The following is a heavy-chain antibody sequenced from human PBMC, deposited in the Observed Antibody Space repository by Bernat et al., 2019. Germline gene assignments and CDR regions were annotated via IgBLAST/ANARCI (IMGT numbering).Heavy chain of an antibody. Sequence: VQLVESGGGVVQPGRSLRLSCAASGFTFSNAWMNWVRQAPGKGLEWVGRIKSKTDGGTTDYAAPVKGRFTISRDDSKNTLYLQMNSLKTEDTAVYYCTTEEGATTYFDYWGQGTLVTVSS. CDR3: TTEEGATTYFDY. D-gene: IGHD1-26*01. CDR1: GFTFSNAW. J-gene: IGHJ4*02. V-gene: IGHV3-15*07. CDR2: IKSKTDGGTT.